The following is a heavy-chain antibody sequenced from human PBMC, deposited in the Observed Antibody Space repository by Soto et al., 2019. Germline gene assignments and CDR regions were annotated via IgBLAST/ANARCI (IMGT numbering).Heavy chain of an antibody. V-gene: IGHV4-34*01. D-gene: IGHD6-13*01. CDR2: INHSGST. Sequence: QVQLQQWGAGLLKPSETLSLTCAVYGGSFSGYYWSWIRQPPGKGLEWIGEINHSGSTNYNPSLKGRVTISVDTSKNQFSLKLSSVTAADTAVYYCARGPPWYSSSWYDSYYFDYWGQGTLVTVSS. CDR1: GGSFSGYY. J-gene: IGHJ4*02. CDR3: ARGPPWYSSSWYDSYYFDY.